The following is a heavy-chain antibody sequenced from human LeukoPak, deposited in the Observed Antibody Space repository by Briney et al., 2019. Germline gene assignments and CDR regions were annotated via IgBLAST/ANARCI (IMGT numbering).Heavy chain of an antibody. J-gene: IGHJ4*02. Sequence: SDTLSLTYTVSGRSISSYYWIWIRQPPGKGLEWIGYIYYSGSTNYNPSLKSRVTISVDTSKNQFSLKLSSVTAADTAVYYCARDRGYNWNDRIFDYWGQGTLVTVSS. CDR3: ARDRGYNWNDRIFDY. CDR2: IYYSGST. CDR1: GRSISSYY. D-gene: IGHD1-1*01. V-gene: IGHV4-59*01.